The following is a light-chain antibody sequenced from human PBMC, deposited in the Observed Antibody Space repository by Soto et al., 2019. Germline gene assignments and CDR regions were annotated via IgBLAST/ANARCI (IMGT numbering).Light chain of an antibody. Sequence: EIILTQSPATLSLSPGERATLSCRASQSVGLFLAWYQQKPGQAPRVLIYDASKRATGIPARFSGSGSETDFTLTISSLEPEDFAVYFCQQRSTWFTFGPGPKVSVK. CDR1: QSVGLF. CDR3: QQRSTWFT. J-gene: IGKJ3*01. CDR2: DAS. V-gene: IGKV3-11*01.